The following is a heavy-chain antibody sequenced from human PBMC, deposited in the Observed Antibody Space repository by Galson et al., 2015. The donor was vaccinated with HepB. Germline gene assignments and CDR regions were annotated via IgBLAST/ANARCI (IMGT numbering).Heavy chain of an antibody. V-gene: IGHV3-48*02. CDR3: ARVHFGLESISGYWYFDL. J-gene: IGHJ2*01. CDR1: GFTFSRYT. Sequence: SLRLSCAASGFTFSRYTMNWVRQAPGKGLESVSYISSNGHTVFDADPVKGRFIISRDNAQNSLYLQMNSLRDEDTAVYYCARVHFGLESISGYWYFDLWGRGTLVTVSS. D-gene: IGHD3-10*01. CDR2: ISSNGHTV.